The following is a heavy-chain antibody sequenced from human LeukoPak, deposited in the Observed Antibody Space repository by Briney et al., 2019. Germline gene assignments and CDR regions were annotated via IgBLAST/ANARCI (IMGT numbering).Heavy chain of an antibody. J-gene: IGHJ4*02. CDR3: AKAIVPAAIASRGGIGY. D-gene: IGHD2-2*01. CDR1: GFTFDDYT. CDR2: ISWDGGST. V-gene: IGHV3-43*01. Sequence: GGSFRLSCAASGFTFDDYTMHWVRQAPGKGLEWVSLISWDGGSTYYADSVKGRFTIPRDNSKNSLYLQMNSLRTEDTALYYCAKAIVPAAIASRGGIGYWGQGTLVTVSS.